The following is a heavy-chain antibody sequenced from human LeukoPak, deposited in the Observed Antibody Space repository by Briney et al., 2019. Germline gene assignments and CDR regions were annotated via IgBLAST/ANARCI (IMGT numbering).Heavy chain of an antibody. D-gene: IGHD3-9*01. CDR1: GGTFSSYA. J-gene: IGHJ4*02. V-gene: IGHV1-69*13. Sequence: GASVKVSCKASGGTFSSYAISWVRQAPGQGLEWMGGIIPIFGTANYAQKFQGRVTITADESTSTAYMELSSLRSEDTAVYYCASNRYYDILIGYTLDYWGQGTLVTVSS. CDR2: IIPIFGTA. CDR3: ASNRYYDILIGYTLDY.